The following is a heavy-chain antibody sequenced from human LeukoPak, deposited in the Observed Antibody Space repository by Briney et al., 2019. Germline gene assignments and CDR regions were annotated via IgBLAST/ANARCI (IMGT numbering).Heavy chain of an antibody. CDR2: MSHDGTNE. Sequence: GGSLRLSCVASGFNFGNHFMHWVRQAPGKGLEWVAVMSHDGTNEKYADSVKGRFTISRDNSKKTVYLQMKSLRSEDTATYFCAKDKGNRGPIMHGMDVWGQGTTVTVTS. CDR3: AKDKGNRGPIMHGMDV. CDR1: GFNFGNHF. D-gene: IGHD3-10*01. J-gene: IGHJ6*02. V-gene: IGHV3-30-3*01.